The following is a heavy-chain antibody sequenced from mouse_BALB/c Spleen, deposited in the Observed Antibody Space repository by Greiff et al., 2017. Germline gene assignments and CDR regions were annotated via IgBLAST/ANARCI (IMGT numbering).Heavy chain of an antibody. CDR1: GYSFTSYW. J-gene: IGHJ2*01. Sequence: QVHVKQPGAELVRPGASVKLSCKASGYSFTSYWMNWVKQRPGQGLEWIGMIHPSDSETRLNQKFKDKATLTVDKSSSTAYMQLSSPTSEDSAVYYCARFYYDYDVDYFDYWGQGTTLTVSS. CDR3: ARFYYDYDVDYFDY. D-gene: IGHD2-4*01. CDR2: IHPSDSET. V-gene: IGHV1-61*01.